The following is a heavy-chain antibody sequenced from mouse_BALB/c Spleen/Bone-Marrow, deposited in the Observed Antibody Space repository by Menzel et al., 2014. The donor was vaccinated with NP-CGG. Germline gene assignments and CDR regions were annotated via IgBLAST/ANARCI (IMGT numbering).Heavy chain of an antibody. Sequence: EVNVVESGGGLVKPGGSLKLSCAASGFTFXSYTMSWVRQTPEKRLEWVATISSGGSYTYYPDSVKGRFTISRDNAKNTLYLQMSSLKSEDTAMYYCTRDGKGNYDYAMDYWGQGTSVTVSS. CDR2: ISSGGSYT. V-gene: IGHV5-6-4*01. CDR1: GFTFXSYT. J-gene: IGHJ4*01. CDR3: TRDGKGNYDYAMDY. D-gene: IGHD2-1*01.